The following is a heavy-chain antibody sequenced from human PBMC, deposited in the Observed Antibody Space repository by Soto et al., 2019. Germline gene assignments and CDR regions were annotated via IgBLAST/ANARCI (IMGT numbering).Heavy chain of an antibody. CDR1: GFTFSSYW. CDR2: INSDGSST. V-gene: IGHV3-74*01. D-gene: IGHD3-10*01. CDR3: ARDRAVLLWFGELYDY. Sequence: EVQLVESGGGLDQPGGSLRLSCAASGFTFSSYWMHWVRQAPGKGLVWVSRINSDGSSTSYADSVKGRFTISRDNAKNTLYLQMNSLRAQDTSVYYCARDRAVLLWFGELYDYWGQGTLVTVSS. J-gene: IGHJ4*02.